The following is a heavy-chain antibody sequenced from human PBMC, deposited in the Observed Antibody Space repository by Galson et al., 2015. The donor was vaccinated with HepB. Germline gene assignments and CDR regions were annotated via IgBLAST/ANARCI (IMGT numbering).Heavy chain of an antibody. D-gene: IGHD3-16*02. Sequence: SLRLSCAASGFTFSSYAMHWVRQAPGKGLEWVAVISYDGSNKYYADSVKGRFTISRDNSKNTLYLQMNSLRAEDTAVYYCARDLVGSYRRRYFDYWGQGTLVTVSS. CDR2: ISYDGSNK. V-gene: IGHV3-30-3*01. CDR3: ARDLVGSYRRRYFDY. CDR1: GFTFSSYA. J-gene: IGHJ4*02.